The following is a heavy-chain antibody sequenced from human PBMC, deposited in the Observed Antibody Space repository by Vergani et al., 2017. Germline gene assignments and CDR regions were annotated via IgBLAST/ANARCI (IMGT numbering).Heavy chain of an antibody. CDR2: IYHTGSA. V-gene: IGHV4-38-2*01. J-gene: IGHJ4*02. D-gene: IGHD2-8*02. Sequence: QVQLLESGPGLLKPSETLSLTCSVSGYSITSGYYWGWIRQPPGRGLEWIGSIYHTGSAYYNPSLKSRVTLAVDTSMNQVSLKRNSVTAADTAVYYCAVRPLVNLVGREIVTKRTFDYWSQGSLVTVAS. CDR1: GYSITSGYY. CDR3: AVRPLVNLVGREIVTKRTFDY.